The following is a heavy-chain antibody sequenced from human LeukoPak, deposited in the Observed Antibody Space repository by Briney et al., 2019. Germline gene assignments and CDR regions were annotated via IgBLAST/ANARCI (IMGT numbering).Heavy chain of an antibody. CDR2: IIPIFGTA. CDR3: ASIGSDKRPYDY. V-gene: IGHV1-69*06. J-gene: IGHJ4*02. Sequence: SVKVSCKASGGTFSSYAISWVRQAPGQGLEWTGGIIPIFGTANYAQKFQGRVTITADKSTSTAYMELSSLRSEDTAVYYCASIGSDKRPYDYWGQGTLVTVSS. CDR1: GGTFSSYA. D-gene: IGHD2-15*01.